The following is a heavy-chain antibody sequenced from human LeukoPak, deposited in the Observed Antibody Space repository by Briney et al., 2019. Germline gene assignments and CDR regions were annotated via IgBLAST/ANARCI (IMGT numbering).Heavy chain of an antibody. CDR2: IYYTGST. D-gene: IGHD3-10*01. Sequence: SETLSLTCTVSGGSISSGNYYWGWIRQPPGKALEWIGSIYYTGSTNYNPSLKSRVTISVVTSKNQFSLKLRSVTAADTAVYYCARRYYYDSGSYLYFFDFWGQGTLVTVSS. CDR1: GGSISSGNYY. J-gene: IGHJ4*02. CDR3: ARRYYYDSGSYLYFFDF. V-gene: IGHV4-39*01.